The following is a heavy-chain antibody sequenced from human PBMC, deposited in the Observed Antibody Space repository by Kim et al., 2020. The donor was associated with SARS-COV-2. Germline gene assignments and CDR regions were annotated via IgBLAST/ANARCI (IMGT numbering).Heavy chain of an antibody. V-gene: IGHV3-33*06. CDR2: IWYDGSNK. CDR1: GFTFSSYG. J-gene: IGHJ6*02. CDR3: AKGGGYGSGSYQYYYYYYGMDV. Sequence: GGSLRLSCAASGFTFSSYGMHWVRQALGKGLEWVAVIWYDGSNKYYADSVKGRFTISRDNSKNTLYLQMNSLRAEDTVVYYCAKGGGYGSGSYQYYYYYYGMDVWVRGSTFTVSS. D-gene: IGHD3-10*01.